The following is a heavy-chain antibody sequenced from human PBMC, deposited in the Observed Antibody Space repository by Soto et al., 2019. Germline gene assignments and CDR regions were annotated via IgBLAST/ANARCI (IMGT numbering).Heavy chain of an antibody. J-gene: IGHJ4*02. Sequence: ASVKVSCKASGYTFTSYGISWVRQAPGQGLEWMGWISAYNGNTNYAQKLQGRVTMKTDTYTRNACMEMRSLRSDDTAVYYCARDPRPLTYYYDSSGYCEFDYWGQGTLV. D-gene: IGHD3-22*01. CDR3: ARDPRPLTYYYDSSGYCEFDY. CDR2: ISAYNGNT. CDR1: GYTFTSYG. V-gene: IGHV1-18*01.